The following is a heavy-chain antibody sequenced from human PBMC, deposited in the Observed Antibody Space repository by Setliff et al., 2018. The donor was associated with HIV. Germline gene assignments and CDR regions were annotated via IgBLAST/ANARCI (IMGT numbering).Heavy chain of an antibody. CDR2: IHPRDFDI. CDR3: ARLDSSGYYRSFDV. CDR1: GYTFTNYW. D-gene: IGHD3-22*01. J-gene: IGHJ3*01. Sequence: GESLNISCKASGYTFTNYWTAWVRQMPGKGLEWMGIIHPRDFDIKYSQSFQGQVTISADKSLSTAYLQWNSLKASDTALYYCARLDSSGYYRSFDVWGQGPMVTVSS. V-gene: IGHV5-51*01.